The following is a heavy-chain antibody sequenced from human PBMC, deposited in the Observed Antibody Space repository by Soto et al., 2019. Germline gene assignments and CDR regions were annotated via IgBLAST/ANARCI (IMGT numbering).Heavy chain of an antibody. CDR3: ARRYGDQSSAAGCAY. J-gene: IGHJ4*02. V-gene: IGHV1-18*01. Sequence: QVQLVQSGAEVKKPGASVKLSCKASGYSFTNYGIHWVRQAPGQGLEGMAWISAYNGKTHYAQKVQGRVTMTTDTSTSTAYMELRGLRSDDTAVYFCARRYGDQSSAAGCAYWGQGTLVTVSS. D-gene: IGHD4-17*01. CDR2: ISAYNGKT. CDR1: GYSFTNYG.